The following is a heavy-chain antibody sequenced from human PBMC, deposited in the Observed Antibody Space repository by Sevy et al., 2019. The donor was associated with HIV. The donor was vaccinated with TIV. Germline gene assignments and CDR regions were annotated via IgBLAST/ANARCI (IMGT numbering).Heavy chain of an antibody. CDR1: GGSVGNDDYY. J-gene: IGHJ4*02. CDR3: ARGVASSGAYKFDY. CDR2: IFYSGST. V-gene: IGHV4-30-4*01. Sequence: SETLSLTCTVSGGSVGNDDYYWSWIRQPPGKGLEWIGYIFYSGSTYYNPSLQSRGSISVDTSKNHFSLRLRSVTAADTAVYYCARGVASSGAYKFDYWGPGTLVTVS. D-gene: IGHD6-13*01.